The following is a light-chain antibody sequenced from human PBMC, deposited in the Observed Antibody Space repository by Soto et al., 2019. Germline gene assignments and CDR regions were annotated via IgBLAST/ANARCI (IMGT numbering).Light chain of an antibody. J-gene: IGKJ1*01. V-gene: IGKV3-15*01. CDR1: QSGSSN. CDR2: GAS. Sequence: EIVMTQSPATLSVSPGERATLSCRASQSGSSNLAWYQQKPGQAPRLLIYGASTSATGIPARFSGSGSGTEFTLTISSLQSEDLAVYYCQQYNNWPPWTFGQGTKVEIK. CDR3: QQYNNWPPWT.